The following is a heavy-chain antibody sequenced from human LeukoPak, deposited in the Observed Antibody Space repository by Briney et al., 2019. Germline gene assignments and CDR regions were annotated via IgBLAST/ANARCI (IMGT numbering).Heavy chain of an antibody. J-gene: IGHJ4*02. V-gene: IGHV1-69*05. CDR3: ARDSGYYGSGSHLL. CDR1: GGAFSSYA. D-gene: IGHD3-10*01. Sequence: SVKVSCKASGGAFSSYAIGWVRQAPGQGLEWMGRIIPIFGTANYAQKFQGRVTITTDESTSTAYMELSSLRSEDTAVYYCARDSGYYGSGSHLLWGQGALVTVSS. CDR2: IIPIFGTA.